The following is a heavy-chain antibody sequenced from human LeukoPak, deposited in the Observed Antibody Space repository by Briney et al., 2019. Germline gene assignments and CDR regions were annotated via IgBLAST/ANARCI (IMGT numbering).Heavy chain of an antibody. D-gene: IGHD3-9*01. CDR3: ARDRSITILPYYFDY. Sequence: GGSLRLSCAASGLTFSRYAMSWVRQAPGKGLEWVSAISASGGSTYYADSVKGRFTISRDNSKNTLYLQMNSLRAEDTAVYYCARDRSITILPYYFDYWGQGTLVTVSS. J-gene: IGHJ4*02. CDR2: ISASGGST. V-gene: IGHV3-23*01. CDR1: GLTFSRYA.